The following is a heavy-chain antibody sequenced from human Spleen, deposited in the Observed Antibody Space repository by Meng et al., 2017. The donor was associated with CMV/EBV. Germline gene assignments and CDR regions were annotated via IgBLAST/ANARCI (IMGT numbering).Heavy chain of an antibody. J-gene: IGHJ5*02. D-gene: IGHD4-17*01. CDR2: IYYSGST. Sequence: SETLSLTCTVSGGSISSYYWSWIRQPPGKGLEWIGYIYYSGSTNYNPSLKSRVTISVDTSKNQFSLKLSSVTAADTAVYYCARGTGGDYGTQYWFDPWGQGTLVTVSS. CDR3: ARGTGGDYGTQYWFDP. V-gene: IGHV4-59*01. CDR1: GGSISSYY.